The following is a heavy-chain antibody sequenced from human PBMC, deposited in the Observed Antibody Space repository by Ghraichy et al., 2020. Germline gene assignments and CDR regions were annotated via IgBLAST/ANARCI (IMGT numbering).Heavy chain of an antibody. Sequence: SETLSLTCTLSGGSVSDSLYYWAWIRQPPGKGLEWIGNVYYTESSFYNPSLKSRLTLSVDTSRNQFSLKLTSVSAADTAVYYCARFNRQHLYYLDSWGQGTQVTDSS. CDR2: VYYTESS. CDR3: ARFNRQHLYYLDS. J-gene: IGHJ4*02. V-gene: IGHV4-39*01. D-gene: IGHD5-18*01. CDR1: GGSVSDSLYY.